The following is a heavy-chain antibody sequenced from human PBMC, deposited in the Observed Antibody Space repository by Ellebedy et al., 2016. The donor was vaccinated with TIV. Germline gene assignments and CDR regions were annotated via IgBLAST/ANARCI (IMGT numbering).Heavy chain of an antibody. CDR1: GFTFSSYG. CDR3: AKARITTNPVPLDY. CDR2: ISYDGSNK. V-gene: IGHV3-30*18. J-gene: IGHJ4*02. Sequence: GESLKISXAASGFTFSSYGMHWVRQAPGKGLEWVAVISYDGSNKYYADSVKGRFTISRDNSKNTLYLQMNSLRAEDTAVYYCAKARITTNPVPLDYWGQGTLVTVSS. D-gene: IGHD3-22*01.